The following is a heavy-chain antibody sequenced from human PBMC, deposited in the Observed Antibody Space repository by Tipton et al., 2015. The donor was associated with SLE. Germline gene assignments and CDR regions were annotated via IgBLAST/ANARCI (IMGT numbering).Heavy chain of an antibody. J-gene: IGHJ1*01. Sequence: QSGPEVKKPGSSVKVSCKASGGTFSSYAISWVRQAPGQGLEWMGGIIPIFGTANYAQKFQGRVTITTDESTSTAYMELSSLRSEDTAGYYCASGDCSSTSCYRAEDCQHWGQGTLVTVSS. D-gene: IGHD2-2*01. CDR3: ASGDCSSTSCYRAEDCQH. CDR1: GGTFSSYA. CDR2: IIPIFGTA. V-gene: IGHV1-69*05.